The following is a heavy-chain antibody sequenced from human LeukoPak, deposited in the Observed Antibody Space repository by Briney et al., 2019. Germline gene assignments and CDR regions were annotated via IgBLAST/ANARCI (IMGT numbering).Heavy chain of an antibody. J-gene: IGHJ4*02. V-gene: IGHV4-34*01. D-gene: IGHD3-10*01. Sequence: SETLSLTCAVYGGSFSGYYWSWIRQPPGKGLEWIGEINHSGSTNYNPSLKSRVTISVDTSKNQFSLKLSSVTAADTAVYYCARGSGFGELLDYWGQGTLVTVSS. CDR1: GGSFSGYY. CDR3: ARGSGFGELLDY. CDR2: INHSGST.